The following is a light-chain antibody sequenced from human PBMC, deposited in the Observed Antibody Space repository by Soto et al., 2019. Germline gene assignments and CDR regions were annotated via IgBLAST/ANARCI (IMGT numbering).Light chain of an antibody. V-gene: IGKV1-5*01. J-gene: IGKJ1*01. CDR3: QHFNSYPWT. Sequence: DIQMTQSPSTLSASVGDRVTITCRASQSVGSWLAWYQQKPGSAPKLLIYDASSLESGVPSRFSGSGSGTEFTLSISSLQPDDFATYYCQHFNSYPWTFGQGTKVDI. CDR1: QSVGSW. CDR2: DAS.